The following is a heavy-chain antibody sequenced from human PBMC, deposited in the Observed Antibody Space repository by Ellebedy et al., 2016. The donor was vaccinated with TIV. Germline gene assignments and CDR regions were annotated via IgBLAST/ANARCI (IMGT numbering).Heavy chain of an antibody. J-gene: IGHJ4*02. D-gene: IGHD5-24*01. CDR3: SRGRLEMTTTFDY. V-gene: IGHV3-49*03. Sequence: GESLKISCTASGFTFGDYAMTWFRQAPGKGLEWVGFIRSKAFGGSTEYAASVKGRFTVSRDDSKSIAYLQMNSLTTEDTAVYYCSRGRLEMTTTFDYWGQGTLVTVSS. CDR1: GFTFGDYA. CDR2: IRSKAFGGST.